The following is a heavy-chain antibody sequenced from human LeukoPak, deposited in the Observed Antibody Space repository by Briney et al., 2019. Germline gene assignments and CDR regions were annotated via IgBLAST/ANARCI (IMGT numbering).Heavy chain of an antibody. Sequence: GGSLRLSCAASGFTFSSYWMHWVRQAPGKGLVWVSRINSDGSSTNYADSVKGRVTISRDNFKNTLYLQMNSLRVEDTAVYYCARTGSSRFDYWGQGTLVTVSS. CDR1: GFTFSSYW. J-gene: IGHJ4*02. CDR2: INSDGSST. CDR3: ARTGSSRFDY. D-gene: IGHD1-26*01. V-gene: IGHV3-74*01.